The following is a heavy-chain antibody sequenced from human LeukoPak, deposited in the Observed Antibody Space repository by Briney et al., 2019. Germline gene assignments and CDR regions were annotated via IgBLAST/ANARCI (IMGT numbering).Heavy chain of an antibody. J-gene: IGHJ4*02. V-gene: IGHV3-33*06. D-gene: IGHD3-16*02. Sequence: GGSLRLSCAASGFTFSSYDMHWVRQAPGKGLEWVAVIWYDGSNKYYTDSVKGRFTISRDNSKNTLYLQMNSLRAEDTAVYYCAKDYVWGSYRYIDYWGQGTLVTVSS. CDR3: AKDYVWGSYRYIDY. CDR1: GFTFSSYD. CDR2: IWYDGSNK.